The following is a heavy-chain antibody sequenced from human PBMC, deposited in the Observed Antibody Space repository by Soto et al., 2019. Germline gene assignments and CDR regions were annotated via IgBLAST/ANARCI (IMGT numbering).Heavy chain of an antibody. Sequence: GASVKVSCKASCYIFSNYGISWVRQAPGQGLEWMGWISTYNANTYYAQKFQGRVTMTTDTSTSTAYMELRSLRSDDTAVFYCARERDGSSWSSAESLQYWGQGTLVTVSS. CDR2: ISTYNANT. V-gene: IGHV1-18*01. CDR1: CYIFSNYG. CDR3: ARERDGSSWSSAESLQY. D-gene: IGHD6-13*01. J-gene: IGHJ1*01.